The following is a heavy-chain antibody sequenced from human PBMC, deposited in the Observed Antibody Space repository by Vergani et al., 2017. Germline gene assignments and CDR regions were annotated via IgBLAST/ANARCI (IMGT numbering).Heavy chain of an antibody. Sequence: QLQLQESGPGLVKPSETLSLTCTVSGGSISSSSYYWGWIRQPPGKGLEWIGSIYYSGSTNYNPSLKSRVTISVDTSKNQFSLKLSSVTAADTAVYYCARAYSSSWTRWYFDYWGQGTLVTVSS. D-gene: IGHD6-13*01. CDR2: IYYSGST. J-gene: IGHJ4*02. V-gene: IGHV4-39*07. CDR3: ARAYSSSWTRWYFDY. CDR1: GGSISSSSYY.